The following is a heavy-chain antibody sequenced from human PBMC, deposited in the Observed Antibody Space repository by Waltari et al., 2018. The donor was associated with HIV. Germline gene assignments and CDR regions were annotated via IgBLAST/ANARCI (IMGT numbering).Heavy chain of an antibody. CDR1: GYTFTSNS. CDR3: ARDGGRSRAFDS. D-gene: IGHD3-16*01. V-gene: IGHV7-4-1*02. Sequence: QVQLFQSESELKKPGASVKVSCKDSGYTFTSNSINWVRQAPGQGLEWMGWINPNTGSPMYAQGFTGRFVFSLDTSVSTAFLQISALKADDTAVYFCARDGGRSRAFDSWGQGTLVTVSS. CDR2: INPNTGSP. J-gene: IGHJ4*02.